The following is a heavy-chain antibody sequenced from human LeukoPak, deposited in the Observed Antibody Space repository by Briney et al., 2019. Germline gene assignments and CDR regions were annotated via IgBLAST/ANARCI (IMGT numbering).Heavy chain of an antibody. D-gene: IGHD3-10*01. CDR3: ASGMVRGGPSGYMDV. J-gene: IGHJ6*03. Sequence: PSQTLCLTCTVSGGSISSGSYYWSWIRQPAGKGLEWIGRIYTSGSTNYNPSLKSRVTISVDTSKNQFSLKLSSVTAADTAVYYCASGMVRGGPSGYMDVWGKGTTVTVSS. V-gene: IGHV4-61*02. CDR1: GGSISSGSYY. CDR2: IYTSGST.